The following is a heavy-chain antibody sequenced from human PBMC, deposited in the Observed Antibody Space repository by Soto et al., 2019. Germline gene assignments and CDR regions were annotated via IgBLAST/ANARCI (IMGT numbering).Heavy chain of an antibody. J-gene: IGHJ3*02. CDR3: ARELNDYDGSNAFDI. Sequence: PSETLSLTCTVSGGSVSGGNYYWSWIRQPPGKVVEWIENIYYSGSTNYNPSLKSRVTISVDTSKTQFSLKPSSVTAADTAVYYCARELNDYDGSNAFDIWGQGTMVTVSS. D-gene: IGHD3-22*01. CDR1: GGSVSGGNYY. V-gene: IGHV4-61*01. CDR2: IYYSGST.